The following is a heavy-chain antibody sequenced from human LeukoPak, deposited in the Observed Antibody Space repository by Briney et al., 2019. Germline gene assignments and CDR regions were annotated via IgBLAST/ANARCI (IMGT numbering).Heavy chain of an antibody. CDR1: GGSISSGSYY. CDR2: IYTSGST. V-gene: IGHV4-61*02. CDR3: ARYSGWYGSDY. J-gene: IGHJ4*02. D-gene: IGHD6-19*01. Sequence: SQTLSLTCTVSGGSISSGSYYWGWIRQPAGKGLEWIGRIYTSGSTNYNPSLKSRVTISVDTSKNQFSLKLSSVTAADTAVYYCARYSGWYGSDYWGQGTLVTVSS.